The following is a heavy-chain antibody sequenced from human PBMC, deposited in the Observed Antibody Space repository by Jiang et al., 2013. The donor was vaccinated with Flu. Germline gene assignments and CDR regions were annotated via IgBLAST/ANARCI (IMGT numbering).Heavy chain of an antibody. V-gene: IGHV1-69*04. CDR1: GGTFSSYA. J-gene: IGHJ4*02. CDR2: IIPILGIA. Sequence: GAEVKKPGSSVKVSCKASGGTFSSYAISWVRQAPGQGLEWMGRIIPILGIANYAQKFQGRVTITRDTSASTAYMELSSLRSEDTAVYYCARDSPRGDFDYWGQGTLVTVSS. CDR3: ARDSPRGDFDY.